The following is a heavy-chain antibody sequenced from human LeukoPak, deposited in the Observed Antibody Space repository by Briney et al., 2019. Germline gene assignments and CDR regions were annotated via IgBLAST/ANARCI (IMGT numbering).Heavy chain of an antibody. V-gene: IGHV3-53*01. CDR3: ASGPSYCSSTSCYSDYYYGMDV. Sequence: GGSLRLSCAASGFTVSSNYMSWVRQAPGKGLEWVSVIYSGGSTYYADSVKGRFTISRDNSKSTLYLQMNSLRAEDTAVYYCASGPSYCSSTSCYSDYYYGMDVWGQGTTVTVSS. CDR1: GFTVSSNY. D-gene: IGHD2-2*01. CDR2: IYSGGST. J-gene: IGHJ6*02.